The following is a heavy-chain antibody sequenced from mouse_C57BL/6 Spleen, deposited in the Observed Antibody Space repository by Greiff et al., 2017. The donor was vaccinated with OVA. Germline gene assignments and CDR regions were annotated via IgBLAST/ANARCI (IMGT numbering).Heavy chain of an antibody. CDR1: GYTFTEYT. V-gene: IGHV1-62-2*01. Sequence: VQLQQSGAELVKPGASVKLSCKASGYTFTEYTIHWVKQRSGQGLEWIGWFYPGSGSIKYNEKFKDKATLTADKSSSTVYMALSRLTSEATAVDFCARHEDLTYSDYYAMDYWGQGTSVTVSS. CDR3: ARHEDLTYSDYYAMDY. CDR2: FYPGSGSI. D-gene: IGHD2-12*01. J-gene: IGHJ4*01.